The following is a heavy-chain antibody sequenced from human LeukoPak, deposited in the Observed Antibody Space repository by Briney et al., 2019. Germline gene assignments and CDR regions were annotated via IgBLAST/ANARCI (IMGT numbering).Heavy chain of an antibody. CDR3: ARDRITMVRGVDYYFDY. V-gene: IGHV3-33*01. J-gene: IGHJ4*02. Sequence: AGGSLRLSCAASGFTFSSYGMHWVRQAPGKGLEWVAVIWYDGSNKYYADSVKGRFTISRDNSKNTLYLQMNSLRAGDTAVYYCARDRITMVRGVDYYFDYWGQGTLVTVSS. D-gene: IGHD3-10*01. CDR2: IWYDGSNK. CDR1: GFTFSSYG.